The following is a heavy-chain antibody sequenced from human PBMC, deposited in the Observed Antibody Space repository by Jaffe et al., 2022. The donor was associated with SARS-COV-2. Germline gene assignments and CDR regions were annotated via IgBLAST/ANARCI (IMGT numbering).Heavy chain of an antibody. V-gene: IGHV3-49*04. J-gene: IGHJ4*02. CDR2: IRSKAYGGTT. D-gene: IGHD1-26*01. CDR1: GFTFGDYA. Sequence: EVQLVESGGGLVQPGRSLRLSCTASGFTFGDYAMSWVRQAPGKGLEWVGFIRSKAYGGTTEYAASVKGRFTISRDDSKSIAYLQMNSLKTEDTAVYYCTRVHGVGATLDYWGQGTLVTVSS. CDR3: TRVHGVGATLDY.